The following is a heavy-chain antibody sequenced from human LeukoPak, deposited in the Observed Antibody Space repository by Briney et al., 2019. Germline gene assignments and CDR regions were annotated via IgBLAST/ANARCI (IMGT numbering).Heavy chain of an antibody. D-gene: IGHD6-6*01. V-gene: IGHV4-4*02. CDR2: IYHSGIT. J-gene: IGHJ4*02. CDR3: ARLRTSIAARPGYFDY. Sequence: PSETLSLTCAVSGDSIRSNSWWSWVRQSPGKGLEWIGEIYHSGITNYNPSLRSRITMSIDESKSQFSLRLSSVTAADTAVYYCARLRTSIAARPGYFDYWGQGTLVTVSS. CDR1: GDSIRSNSW.